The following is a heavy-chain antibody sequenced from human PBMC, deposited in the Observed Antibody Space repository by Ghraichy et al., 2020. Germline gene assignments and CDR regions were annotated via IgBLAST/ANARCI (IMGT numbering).Heavy chain of an antibody. Sequence: SQTLSLTCTVSGGSISSGGYYWSWIRQHPGKGLEWIGYIYYSGSTYYNPSLKSRVTISVDTSKNQFSLKLSSVTAADTAVYYCARMRKDDYGDYGESWGQGTLVTVSS. CDR3: ARMRKDDYGDYGES. CDR1: GGSISSGGYY. V-gene: IGHV4-31*03. CDR2: IYYSGST. J-gene: IGHJ4*02. D-gene: IGHD4-17*01.